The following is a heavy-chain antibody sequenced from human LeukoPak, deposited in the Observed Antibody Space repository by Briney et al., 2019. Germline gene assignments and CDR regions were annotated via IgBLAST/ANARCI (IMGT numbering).Heavy chain of an antibody. CDR1: GFTLSDYY. CDR3: AREMGSTWNVPIHY. V-gene: IGHV3-11*01. Sequence: GGSLRLSCVASGFTLSDYYMSWVRHAPGKGLECVAYGSDSVSSRYADSVRGKFTVSRDDAKSSLFLQMNSLRAEDTAVYYCAREMGSTWNVPIHYWGQGTLDTVPS. CDR2: GSDSVSSR. D-gene: IGHD1-1*01. J-gene: IGHJ4*02.